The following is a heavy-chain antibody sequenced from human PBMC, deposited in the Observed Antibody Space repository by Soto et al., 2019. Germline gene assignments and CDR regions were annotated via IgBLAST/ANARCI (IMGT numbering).Heavy chain of an antibody. CDR1: GSTFTNYG. D-gene: IGHD1-1*01. J-gene: IGHJ4*02. V-gene: IGHV1-18*01. Sequence: QVQLVQSGAEVKKPGASVKVSCKASGSTFTNYGFSWVRQAPGQGLEWVGWISANNGDTHYAQKLQGRVTLTTDTSTGTVYMELRSRRSDDTAVYYCARKPTGQPFDYWGQGALVSVSS. CDR2: ISANNGDT. CDR3: ARKPTGQPFDY.